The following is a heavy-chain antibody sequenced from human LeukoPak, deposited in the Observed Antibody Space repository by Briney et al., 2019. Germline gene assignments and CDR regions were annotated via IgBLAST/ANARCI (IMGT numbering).Heavy chain of an antibody. D-gene: IGHD6-13*01. J-gene: IGHJ4*02. CDR1: GFTFDDYA. CDR2: ISWNSGSI. Sequence: PGRSLRLSCAASGFTFDDYAMHWVRQAPGKGLEWVSGISWNSGSIGYADSVKGRFTISRDNAKNSLYLQMNSLRAEDTAVYYCARVSNKRPNTSSWLGGFDYWGQGTLVTVSS. V-gene: IGHV3-9*01. CDR3: ARVSNKRPNTSSWLGGFDY.